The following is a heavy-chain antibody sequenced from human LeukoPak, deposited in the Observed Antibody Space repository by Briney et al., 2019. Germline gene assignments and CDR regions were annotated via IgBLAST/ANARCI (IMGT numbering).Heavy chain of an antibody. Sequence: GGSLRLSCAASGFTFSIYEINWVRQAPGKGLEWLSHISTSGSSVHYAGSVKGRFTISRDNAEKSLYLQMDSLRVEDTAVYFCARDATTELGTVYMDVWGKGTTVTISS. V-gene: IGHV3-48*03. CDR3: ARDATTELGTVYMDV. J-gene: IGHJ6*03. D-gene: IGHD1-1*01. CDR2: ISTSGSSV. CDR1: GFTFSIYE.